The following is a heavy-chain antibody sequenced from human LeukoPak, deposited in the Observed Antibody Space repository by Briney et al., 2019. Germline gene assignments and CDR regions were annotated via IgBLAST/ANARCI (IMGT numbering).Heavy chain of an antibody. CDR1: GFTFISYD. D-gene: IGHD6-19*01. J-gene: IGHJ4*02. Sequence: GGSLRLSCAASGFTFISYDMNWVRQAPGKGLEWVSSISSSSSYIYYADSVKGRFTISRDNAKNSLYLQMNSLRAEDTAVYYCARYGYSNGWYAFDYWGQGTLVTVSS. CDR3: ARYGYSNGWYAFDY. V-gene: IGHV3-21*01. CDR2: ISSSSSYI.